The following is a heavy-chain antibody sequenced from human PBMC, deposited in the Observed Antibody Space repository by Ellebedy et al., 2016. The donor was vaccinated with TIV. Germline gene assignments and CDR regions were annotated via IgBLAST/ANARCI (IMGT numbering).Heavy chain of an antibody. V-gene: IGHV4-34*01. D-gene: IGHD3-3*01. CDR1: GCSFSGYS. CDR3: ARGRRFFYYYGMDV. Sequence: MPSETLSLTCAVYGCSFSGYSWSWIRQSPGKGLDWIGEINHSGSTNYNPSLKSRVTISVDTSKNQFSLKLSSVTAADTAVYYCARGRRFFYYYGMDVWGQGTTVTVSS. J-gene: IGHJ6*02. CDR2: INHSGST.